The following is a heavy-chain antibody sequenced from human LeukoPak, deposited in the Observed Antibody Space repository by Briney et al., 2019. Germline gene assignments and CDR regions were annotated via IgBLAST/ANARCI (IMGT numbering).Heavy chain of an antibody. V-gene: IGHV3-30-3*01. CDR1: GFTFSIYA. J-gene: IGHJ4*02. Sequence: GGSLRLSCAASGFTFSIYAMHWVRLAPGKGLEWVAVISYDGSNKYYADSVKGRFTISRDNSKNTLYLQMNSLRAEDTAVYYCASFDYWGQGTLVTVSS. CDR2: ISYDGSNK. CDR3: ASFDY.